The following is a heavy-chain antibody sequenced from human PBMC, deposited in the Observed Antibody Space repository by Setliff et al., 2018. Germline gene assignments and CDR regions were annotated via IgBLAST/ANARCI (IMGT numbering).Heavy chain of an antibody. V-gene: IGHV4-39*07. J-gene: IGHJ3*02. CDR2: IYYSGST. Sequence: SETLSLTCTVSGGSISSSSYYWGWIRQPPGKGLEWIGYIYYSGSTYYNPSLKSRVTISVDTSKNQFSLKLTSVTAADTAVYYCARGADTVVAPYDAFDIWGQGTMVTVSS. CDR3: ARGADTVVAPYDAFDI. D-gene: IGHD2-15*01. CDR1: GGSISSSSYY.